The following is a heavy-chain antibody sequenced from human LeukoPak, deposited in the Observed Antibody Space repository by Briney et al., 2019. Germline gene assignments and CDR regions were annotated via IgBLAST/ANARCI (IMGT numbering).Heavy chain of an antibody. D-gene: IGHD6-19*01. CDR3: ARAYKKQWLVSN. CDR2: IYYSGST. V-gene: IGHV4-30-4*08. J-gene: IGHJ4*02. Sequence: SETLSLTCTVSGGSISSGDYYWSWIRQPPGKGLEWIGCIYYSGSTYYNPSLKSRVTISVDTSKNQFSLKLSSVTAADTAVYYCARAYKKQWLVSNWGQGTLVTVSS. CDR1: GGSISSGDYY.